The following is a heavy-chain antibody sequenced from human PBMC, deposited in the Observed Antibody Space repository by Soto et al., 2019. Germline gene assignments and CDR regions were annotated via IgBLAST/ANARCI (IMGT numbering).Heavy chain of an antibody. CDR2: ISGSGGST. Sequence: EVQLLESGGGLVQPGGSLRLSCAASGFTFSSYAMSWVRQAPGKGLEWVSAISGSGGSTYYADSVKGRFTISRDNSKNTLYLQMNSLRVDDTAVYYCAHPRGYGVFDAYDIWGQGTMVTVSS. CDR3: AHPRGYGVFDAYDI. D-gene: IGHD4-17*01. V-gene: IGHV3-23*01. CDR1: GFTFSSYA. J-gene: IGHJ3*02.